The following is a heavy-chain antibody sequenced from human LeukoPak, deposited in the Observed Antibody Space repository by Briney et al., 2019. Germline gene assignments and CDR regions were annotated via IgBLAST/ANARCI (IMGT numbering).Heavy chain of an antibody. CDR3: AGDGGGRSFGELSVY. D-gene: IGHD3-10*01. Sequence: ASVKVSCKASGYTFTSYYMHWVRQAPGQGLEWIGIINPSGGSTSYAQKFQGRVTMTRDTSTSTVYMELSSLRSEDTAVYYCAGDGGGRSFGELSVYWGQGTLVTVSS. V-gene: IGHV1-46*01. CDR2: INPSGGST. CDR1: GYTFTSYY. J-gene: IGHJ4*02.